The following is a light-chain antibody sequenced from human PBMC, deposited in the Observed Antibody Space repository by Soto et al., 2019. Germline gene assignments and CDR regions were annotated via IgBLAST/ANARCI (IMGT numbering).Light chain of an antibody. V-gene: IGKV3-20*01. CDR1: QSVSSSY. J-gene: IGKJ5*01. CDR3: QQYGSSPIT. CDR2: GAS. Sequence: DIILTPSPCTRSLSPWERAALSCRASQSVSSSYLAWYQQKPGQAPRLLIYGASTRATGIPDRFSGDGSVTHFTLTISRLEAEDFVMYYCQQYGSSPITFGQRTRLEIK.